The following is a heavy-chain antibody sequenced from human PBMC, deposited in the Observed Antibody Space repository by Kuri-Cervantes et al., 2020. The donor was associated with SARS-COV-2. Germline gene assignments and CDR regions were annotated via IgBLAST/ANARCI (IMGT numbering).Heavy chain of an antibody. D-gene: IGHD3-3*01. CDR2: IYTSGST. V-gene: IGHV4-4*07. CDR3: ARVKGDDFWSGRQSDAFDI. Sequence: ESLKISCTVSGGSISSYYWSWIRQPAGKGLEWIGRIYTSGSTNYNPSLKSRVTMSVDTSKNQFSLKLSSVTAADTAVYYCARVKGDDFWSGRQSDAFDIWDQGTMVTVSS. J-gene: IGHJ3*02. CDR1: GGSISSYY.